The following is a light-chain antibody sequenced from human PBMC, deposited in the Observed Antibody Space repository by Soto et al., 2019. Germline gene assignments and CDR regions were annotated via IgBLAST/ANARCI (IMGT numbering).Light chain of an antibody. V-gene: IGKV1-33*01. CDR2: GAS. CDR3: QQYDDLPPITL. J-gene: IGKJ5*01. CDR1: QDITNC. Sequence: TQSPSSLSASVGDRLTITCQASQDITNCLNWFQQKPRKAPKLLIYGASNLDTGVQSRFSGGGSATGFTFTISGLQPEDLPTYDCQQYDDLPPITLFGQGTRLEIK.